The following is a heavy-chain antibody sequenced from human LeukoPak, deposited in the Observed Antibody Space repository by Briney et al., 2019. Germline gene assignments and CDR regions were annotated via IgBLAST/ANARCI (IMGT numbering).Heavy chain of an antibody. CDR3: ARDSAPYCGGDCYFDY. D-gene: IGHD2-21*02. J-gene: IGHJ4*01. CDR1: GFTFSRFG. Sequence: GGPLRLSCAASGFTFSRFGMHWVRLAPGKGLEWEAVIWFDGSSTYYADSVKGRFTISRDNSKNMLYLQMNSLRVEDTGVYFCARDSAPYCGGDCYFDYWGHGTLVTVSS. CDR2: IWFDGSST. V-gene: IGHV3-33*01.